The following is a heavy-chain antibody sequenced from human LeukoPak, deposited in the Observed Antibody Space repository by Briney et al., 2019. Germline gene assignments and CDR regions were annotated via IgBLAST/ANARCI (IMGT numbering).Heavy chain of an antibody. CDR2: ISSSSSYI. J-gene: IGHJ4*02. CDR1: GFTFSSYS. Sequence: PGGSLRPSCAASGFTFSSYSMNWVRQPPGKGLEWVSSISSSSSYIYYADSVKGRFTISRDNAKNSLYLQMNSLRAEDTAVYYCARGDYYYDSSGYDYWGQGTLVTVSS. D-gene: IGHD3-22*01. CDR3: ARGDYYYDSSGYDY. V-gene: IGHV3-21*01.